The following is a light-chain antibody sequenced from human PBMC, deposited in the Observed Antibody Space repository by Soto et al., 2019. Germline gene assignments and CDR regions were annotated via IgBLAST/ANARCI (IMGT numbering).Light chain of an antibody. J-gene: IGKJ1*01. CDR1: ESVSRN. V-gene: IGKV3-20*01. Sequence: EVVMTQSPATLSVSPVERATLSCMASESVSRNLAWYQQKPGQAPRLLIYDASTRATGIPDRFSGGGSGTDFTLTISRLEPEDFAVYYCQQYGSSPWTFGQGTKVDIK. CDR3: QQYGSSPWT. CDR2: DAS.